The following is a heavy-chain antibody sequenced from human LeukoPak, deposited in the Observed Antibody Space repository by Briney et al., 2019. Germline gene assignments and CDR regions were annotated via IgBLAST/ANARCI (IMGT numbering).Heavy chain of an antibody. J-gene: IGHJ4*02. V-gene: IGHV3-23*01. CDR1: GFTFSSYS. CDR2: ISVSGHRT. CDR3: ARPYYDILTGYYAY. Sequence: GGSLRLSCAASGFTFSSYSMSWVRQAPGKGLEWISGISVSGHRTYHAASVKGRFTISRDNSNNMVYLQMNSLRAEDTAVYYCARPYYDILTGYYAYWGQGTLVTVSS. D-gene: IGHD3-9*01.